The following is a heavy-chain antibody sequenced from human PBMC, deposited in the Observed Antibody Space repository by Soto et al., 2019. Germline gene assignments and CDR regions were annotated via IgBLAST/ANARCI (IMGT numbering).Heavy chain of an antibody. CDR3: ARVTPGNNLYYFSGLDF. J-gene: IGHJ6*02. Sequence: GGSLRLSCVASGFTFDTYGIHWVRQAPGKGLQWVALISYEGSNTYYADSVRGRFTISRDNSKNTLYLQMYTLRPEDTGLYYCARVTPGNNLYYFSGLDFWGQGTSVTVSS. CDR1: GFTFDTYG. D-gene: IGHD1-1*01. CDR2: ISYEGSNT. V-gene: IGHV3-30-3*01.